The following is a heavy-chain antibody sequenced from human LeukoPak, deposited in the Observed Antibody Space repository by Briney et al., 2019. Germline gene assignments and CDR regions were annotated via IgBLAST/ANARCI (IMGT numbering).Heavy chain of an antibody. J-gene: IGHJ4*02. D-gene: IGHD4-17*01. V-gene: IGHV1-2*02. CDR3: ARSLTTATWDY. CDR1: GYTFTEYY. CDR2: ISPYSGAT. Sequence: ASVKVSCKVSGYTFTEYYLNWMRQAPGQGLEWMGWISPYSGATHYAQIFQGRVTMTRDTSISTAYMEVSSLRSDDSAAYFCARSLTTATWDYWGQGTLVTVSS.